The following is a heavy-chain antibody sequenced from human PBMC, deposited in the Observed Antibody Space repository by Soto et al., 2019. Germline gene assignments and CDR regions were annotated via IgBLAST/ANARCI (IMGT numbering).Heavy chain of an antibody. V-gene: IGHV3-23*01. Sequence: EVQLLESGGGLVQPGGSLSLSCAASGFTFRNYAMSWVRQAPGKGLEWVSGLGGSGDTTYYADSVKGRFTISRDNVKNTLHLQMNSLRADDTAMYYCAKDGPYSSDACDVWGQGTIVTVSS. CDR1: GFTFRNYA. D-gene: IGHD2-21*01. CDR3: AKDGPYSSDACDV. CDR2: LGGSGDTT. J-gene: IGHJ3*01.